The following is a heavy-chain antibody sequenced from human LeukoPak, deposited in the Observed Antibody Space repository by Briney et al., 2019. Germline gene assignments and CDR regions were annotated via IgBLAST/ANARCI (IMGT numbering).Heavy chain of an antibody. CDR2: ISSSSSTI. V-gene: IGHV3-48*04. CDR3: SGSSRSTRRRGH. D-gene: IGHD1-26*01. CDR1: GFTFGSYS. Sequence: GGSLRLSCAASGFTFGSYSMNWVRKAPGKGLGLVSIISSSSSTIYYADSVNGRFIISTDNATNSLYLLMNSSRADATAVEYCSGSSRSTRRRGHWGQGTLVTVSS. J-gene: IGHJ4*02.